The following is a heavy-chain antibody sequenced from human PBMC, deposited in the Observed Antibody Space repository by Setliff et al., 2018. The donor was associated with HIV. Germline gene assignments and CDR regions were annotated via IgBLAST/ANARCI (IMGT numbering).Heavy chain of an antibody. CDR1: GYTFTNYD. V-gene: IGHV1-8*03. Sequence: ASVKVSCKASGYTFTNYDIYWLRQASGQGLEWMGWMNPNSGNTGYAQKFQGRVTTTRNTSISTAFMELSSLRSEDTAVYYCARGRSFRGAVAGPAHFAYWGQGTLVTVSS. CDR3: ARGRSFRGAVAGPAHFAY. D-gene: IGHD6-19*01. CDR2: MNPNSGNT. J-gene: IGHJ4*02.